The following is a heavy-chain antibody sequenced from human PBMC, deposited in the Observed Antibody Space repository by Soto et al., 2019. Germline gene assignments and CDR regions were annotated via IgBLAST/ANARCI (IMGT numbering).Heavy chain of an antibody. J-gene: IGHJ4*02. CDR1: GFTFSSYW. CDR2: ITSDGSST. CDR3: ARDPVQWLVPHDS. D-gene: IGHD6-19*01. Sequence: EVQLVESGGGLCQPGGCLRLSCAAPGFTFSSYWIYWVRQAPGKGLVWVSRITSDGSSTSYADSVKGRFTISRDNARDTVYLQMNSLRVEDTAVYYCARDPVQWLVPHDSWGQGTLVTVSS. V-gene: IGHV3-74*01.